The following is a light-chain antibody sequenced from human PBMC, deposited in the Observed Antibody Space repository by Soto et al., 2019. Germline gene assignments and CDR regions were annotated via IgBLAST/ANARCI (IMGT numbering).Light chain of an antibody. CDR1: QSVSSSN. J-gene: IGKJ4*01. CDR2: GAY. CDR3: QQYGSSPKT. V-gene: IGKV3-20*01. Sequence: EIVLTQSPGTLSLSPGESATLSCRASQSVSSSNLDWYQQKPGKAPRLLIYGAYSRATAIPDRFSGSGSGTDFTLTISRLEPEDFAIHYCQQYGSSPKTFGGGTKVEIK.